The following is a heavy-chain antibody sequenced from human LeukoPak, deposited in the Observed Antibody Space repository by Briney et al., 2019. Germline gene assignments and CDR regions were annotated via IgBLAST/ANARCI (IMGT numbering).Heavy chain of an antibody. J-gene: IGHJ4*02. CDR1: GFTFSSYS. CDR2: ISSSSSYI. Sequence: PGGSLRLSCAASGFTFSSYSMNWVRQAPGKGLEWVSSISSSSSYIYYADPVKGRFTISRDNAKNSLYLQMNSLRAEDTAVYYCATDMITFGGAKYWGQGTLVTVSS. D-gene: IGHD3-16*01. V-gene: IGHV3-21*01. CDR3: ATDMITFGGAKY.